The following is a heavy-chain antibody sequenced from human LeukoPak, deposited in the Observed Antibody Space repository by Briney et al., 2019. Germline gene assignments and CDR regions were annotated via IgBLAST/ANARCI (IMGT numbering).Heavy chain of an antibody. CDR2: IYPGDSDT. Sequence: GESLKISCKGSGYSFTTYWIAWVRQMPGKGLEWMGIIYPGDSDTRYSPSFQGQVTISVDKSISTAYLQWSSLKASDTAMYYCARPLTTMTKFGAFDIWGQGTMVTVSS. CDR1: GYSFTTYW. V-gene: IGHV5-51*01. D-gene: IGHD4-17*01. J-gene: IGHJ3*02. CDR3: ARPLTTMTKFGAFDI.